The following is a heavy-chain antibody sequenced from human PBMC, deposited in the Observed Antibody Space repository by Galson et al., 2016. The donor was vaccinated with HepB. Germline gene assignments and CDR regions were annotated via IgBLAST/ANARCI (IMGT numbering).Heavy chain of an antibody. J-gene: IGHJ6*02. CDR3: ARASYYAMDV. V-gene: IGHV3-33*08. CDR1: GFTFSSYD. Sequence: SLRLSCAASGFTFSSYDMHWVRQAPGKGLEWVAIMWPDGSGISYADSMKGRFAISRDNSKNTLYLQMGSLRAEDTAVYYCARASYYAMDVWAKGPRSPSR. CDR2: MWPDGSGI.